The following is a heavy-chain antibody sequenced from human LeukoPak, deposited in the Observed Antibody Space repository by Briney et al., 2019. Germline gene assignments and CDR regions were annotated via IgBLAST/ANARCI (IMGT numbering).Heavy chain of an antibody. CDR2: IYYSGSA. D-gene: IGHD3-22*01. J-gene: IGHJ4*02. V-gene: IGHV4-39*07. CDR3: ASAGHDGIGYKVC. Sequence: SETLSLTCTVSGGSISSSSYYWGWIRQPPGKGLEWIGSIYYSGSANYNPSLKSRVTISVDKSKNQFSLRLGSVTAADTAVYYCASAGHDGIGYKVCWGQGTLVTVSS. CDR1: GGSISSSSYY.